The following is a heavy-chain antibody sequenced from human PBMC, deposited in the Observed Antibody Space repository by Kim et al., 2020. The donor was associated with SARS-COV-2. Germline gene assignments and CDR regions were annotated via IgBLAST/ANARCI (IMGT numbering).Heavy chain of an antibody. V-gene: IGHV3-11*01. CDR3: ARDSRYNWNYYYYYGMDV. J-gene: IGHJ6*02. CDR2: ISSSGSTI. Sequence: GGSLRLSCAASGFTFSDYYMSWIRQAPGKGLEWVSYISSSGSTIYYADSVKGRFTISRDNAKNSPYLQMNSLRAEDTAVYYCARDSRYNWNYYYYYGMDVWGQGTTVTVSS. CDR1: GFTFSDYY. D-gene: IGHD1-20*01.